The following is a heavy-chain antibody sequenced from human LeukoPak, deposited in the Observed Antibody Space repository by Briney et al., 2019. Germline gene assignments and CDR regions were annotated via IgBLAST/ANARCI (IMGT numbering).Heavy chain of an antibody. CDR2: IWYDGSNK. Sequence: AGGSLRLSCAASGFTFSSYGMHWVRQAPGKGLEWVAVIWYDGSNKYYADSVKGRFTISRDNSKNTLYPQMNSLRAEDTAVYYCARDVSGMDVWGKGTTVTVSS. CDR3: ARDVSGMDV. J-gene: IGHJ6*04. D-gene: IGHD5/OR15-5a*01. V-gene: IGHV3-33*01. CDR1: GFTFSSYG.